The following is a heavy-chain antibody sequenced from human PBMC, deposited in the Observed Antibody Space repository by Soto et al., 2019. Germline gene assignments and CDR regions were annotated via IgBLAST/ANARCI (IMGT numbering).Heavy chain of an antibody. J-gene: IGHJ5*02. D-gene: IGHD3-9*01. CDR2: IYFRGST. Sequence: QLQLQESGPGLVKPSETLSLTCTVSGGSISSSTYYWGWIRQPPGKGLEWIGSIYFRGSTYYNPSVKSRVTVSVDTSKKQFSLKLTSGTAADTAVYYCARAILTGYYPAGWFDPWGQGTLVTVSS. V-gene: IGHV4-39*01. CDR1: GGSISSSTYY. CDR3: ARAILTGYYPAGWFDP.